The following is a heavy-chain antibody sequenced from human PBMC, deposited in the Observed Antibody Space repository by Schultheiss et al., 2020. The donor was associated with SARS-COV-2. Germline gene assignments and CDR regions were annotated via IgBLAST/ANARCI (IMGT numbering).Heavy chain of an antibody. V-gene: IGHV4-39*01. D-gene: IGHD1-7*01. CDR2: IYYSGST. CDR1: GGSISSSSYY. J-gene: IGHJ4*02. Sequence: SETLSLTCTVSGGSISSSSYYWGWIRQPPGKGLEWIGSIYYSGSTYYNPSLKSRVTISVDTSKNQFSLKLSSVTAADTAVYYCASINWNYHLLFDYWGQGTLVTVSS. CDR3: ASINWNYHLLFDY.